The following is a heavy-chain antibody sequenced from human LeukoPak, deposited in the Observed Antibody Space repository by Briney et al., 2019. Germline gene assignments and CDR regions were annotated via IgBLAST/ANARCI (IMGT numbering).Heavy chain of an antibody. V-gene: IGHV4-59*01. Sequence: SETLSLTCTVSGVSISSYYWSWIRQPPGKGLEWIGYIYYSGSTNYNPSLKSRVTISVDTSKNQFSLKLSSVTAADAAVYYCARETVTTGTGFDYWGQGTLVTVSS. CDR2: IYYSGST. J-gene: IGHJ4*02. CDR3: ARETVTTGTGFDY. D-gene: IGHD4-17*01. CDR1: GVSISSYY.